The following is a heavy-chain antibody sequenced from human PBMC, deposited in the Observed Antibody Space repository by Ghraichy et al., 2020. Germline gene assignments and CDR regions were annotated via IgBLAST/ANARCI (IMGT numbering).Heavy chain of an antibody. CDR1: GGSFSGYY. D-gene: IGHD6-13*01. V-gene: IGHV4-34*01. CDR3: SRTRIPAASPAGY. Sequence: SETLSLTCAVYGGSFSGYYWIWIRQPPGKGLEWIGEINHSGSTNYNPSLKSRVTMSVDTSKNQFSLKLSSVTAADTAVYYCSRTRIPAASPAGYWGQGTLVTVSS. J-gene: IGHJ4*02. CDR2: INHSGST.